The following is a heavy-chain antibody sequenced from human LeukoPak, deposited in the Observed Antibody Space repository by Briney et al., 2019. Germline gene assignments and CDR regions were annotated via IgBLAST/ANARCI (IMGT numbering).Heavy chain of an antibody. J-gene: IGHJ5*02. CDR1: GGSISSYY. CDR3: ARLKIPVGARIDP. D-gene: IGHD1-14*01. Sequence: SETLSLTCTVSGGSISSYYWSWIRQPPGKGLEWIGYIYYSGSTNYNPSLKSRVTISVDTSKNQFSLKLSSVTAADTAVYYCARLKIPVGARIDPWGQGTLVTVSS. V-gene: IGHV4-59*01. CDR2: IYYSGST.